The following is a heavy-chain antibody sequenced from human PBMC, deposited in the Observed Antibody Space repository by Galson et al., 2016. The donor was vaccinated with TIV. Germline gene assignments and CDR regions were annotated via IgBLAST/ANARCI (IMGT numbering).Heavy chain of an antibody. CDR2: IYSNGNT. V-gene: IGHV3-66*03. J-gene: IGHJ6*02. CDR1: GLPVTENY. CDR3: ARDRRHCGNECYLYYYYGMDV. Sequence: SLRLSCAASGLPVTENYMTWVRQAPGKGLEWVALIYSNGNTIYADSVKGRFTISRDNSKNTVYLQMNSLRAEDTAVYYCARDRRHCGNECYLYYYYGMDVWGQGTTVTVSS. D-gene: IGHD2-21*01.